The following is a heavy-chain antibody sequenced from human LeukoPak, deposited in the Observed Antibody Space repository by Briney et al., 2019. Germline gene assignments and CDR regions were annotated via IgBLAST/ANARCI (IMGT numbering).Heavy chain of an antibody. D-gene: IGHD2-15*01. J-gene: IGHJ4*02. CDR1: GGSISSGSYY. Sequence: SETLSLTCTVSGGSISSGSYYWSWIRQPAGKGLEWIGRIYTSGSTNYNPSLKSRVTISVDTSKNQFSLKLSSVTAADTAVYYCARGECSGGSCPTALDYWGQGTLVTVSS. CDR3: ARGECSGGSCPTALDY. CDR2: IYTSGST. V-gene: IGHV4-61*02.